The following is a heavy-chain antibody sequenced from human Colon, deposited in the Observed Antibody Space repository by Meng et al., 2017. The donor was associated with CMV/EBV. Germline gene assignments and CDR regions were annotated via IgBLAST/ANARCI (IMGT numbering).Heavy chain of an antibody. V-gene: IGHV3-21*01. J-gene: IGHJ4*02. CDR2: ISSTGSFI. CDR1: GFTFSRYT. CDR3: ARDRVFDY. Sequence: GESLKISCTASGFTFSRYTMNWVRQAPGKGLEWVSSISSTGSFIKYADSVEGRFTISRDNAKTSVYLQMNSLRAEDTAVYYCARDRVFDYWGQGALVTVSS.